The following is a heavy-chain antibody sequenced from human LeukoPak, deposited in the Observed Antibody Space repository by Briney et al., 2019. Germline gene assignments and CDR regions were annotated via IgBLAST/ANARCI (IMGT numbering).Heavy chain of an antibody. CDR2: INESGAT. CDR3: ARYVPVKTGPTRASFDY. Sequence: SETLSLTCSVYGGSFNDYDWSWVRQAPGRGLQWIGEINESGATNCDSSLKSRVTMSIDTSKSQFPLSLRSVTAADTAVYFCARYVPVKTGPTRASFDYWGQGTLVTVSS. D-gene: IGHD1-1*01. J-gene: IGHJ4*02. V-gene: IGHV4-34*01. CDR1: GGSFNDYD.